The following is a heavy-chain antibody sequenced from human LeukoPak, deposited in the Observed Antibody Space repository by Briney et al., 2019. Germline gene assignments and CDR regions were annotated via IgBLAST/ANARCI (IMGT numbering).Heavy chain of an antibody. D-gene: IGHD1-26*01. V-gene: IGHV3-23*01. CDR3: ARDITGSYSSDY. CDR1: GFTFSSYA. J-gene: IGHJ4*02. CDR2: ISTSGDFT. Sequence: GGSLRLSCATSGFTFSSYAMNWVRQAPGKGLECVSFISTSGDFTYYAASVKGRFTISRDNSKNTLYLQMDSLRAEDTAVYYCARDITGSYSSDYWGQGTLVTVSS.